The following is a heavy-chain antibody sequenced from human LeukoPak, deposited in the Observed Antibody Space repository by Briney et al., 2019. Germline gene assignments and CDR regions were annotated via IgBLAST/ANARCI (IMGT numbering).Heavy chain of an antibody. Sequence: GGSLRLSCAASGFTLTTYAMYWVRQAPGKGLEWVSAITGNGSSTIYADSVMGRFTISRDNSKNTLYLQMNSLRAEDTAAYYCERGRIQLGSTPDYWGQGTLVTVSS. J-gene: IGHJ4*02. CDR2: ITGNGSST. D-gene: IGHD1-1*01. V-gene: IGHV3-23*01. CDR3: ERGRIQLGSTPDY. CDR1: GFTLTTYA.